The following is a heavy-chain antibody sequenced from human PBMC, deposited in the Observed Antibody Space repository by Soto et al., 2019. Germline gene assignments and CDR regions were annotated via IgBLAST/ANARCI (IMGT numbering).Heavy chain of an antibody. V-gene: IGHV1-46*03. CDR3: ARGISSLYDFWSGYYFGY. Sequence: ASVKVSCKASGYTFTSYYMHWVRQAPGQGLEWMGIINPSGGSTSYAQKFQGRVTMTRDTSTSTVYMELSSLRSEDTAVYYCARGISSLYDFWSGYYFGYWGQGTLVTVSS. CDR1: GYTFTSYY. J-gene: IGHJ4*02. D-gene: IGHD3-3*01. CDR2: INPSGGST.